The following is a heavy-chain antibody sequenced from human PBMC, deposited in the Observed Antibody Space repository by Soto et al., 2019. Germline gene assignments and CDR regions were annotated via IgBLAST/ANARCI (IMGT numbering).Heavy chain of an antibody. Sequence: ASETLSLTCTVSGGSISSYYWSWIRQPAGKGLEWIGRIYTSGSTNYNPSLKSRVTMSVDTSKNQFSLKLSSVTAADTAVYYCAMGGDYYDSSGYYCAWGQGTLVTVSS. J-gene: IGHJ5*02. CDR2: IYTSGST. CDR3: AMGGDYYDSSGYYCA. CDR1: GGSISSYY. D-gene: IGHD3-22*01. V-gene: IGHV4-4*07.